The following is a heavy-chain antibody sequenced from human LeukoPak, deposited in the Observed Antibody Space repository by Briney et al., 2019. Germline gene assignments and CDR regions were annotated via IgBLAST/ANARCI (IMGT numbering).Heavy chain of an antibody. V-gene: IGHV3-53*01. Sequence: GGSLRLSCAASGFTVSSNYMSWVRQAPGKGLEWVSLIYSGGTTYYPDSVKGRFTISTDNSKNTLYLQMNSLRAEDTAVYYCAKGAGSGSYLGYWGQGTLVTVSS. J-gene: IGHJ4*02. CDR2: IYSGGTT. CDR1: GFTVSSNY. D-gene: IGHD3-10*01. CDR3: AKGAGSGSYLGY.